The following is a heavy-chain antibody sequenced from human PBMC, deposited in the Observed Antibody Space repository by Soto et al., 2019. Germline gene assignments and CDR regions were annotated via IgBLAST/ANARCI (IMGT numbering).Heavy chain of an antibody. V-gene: IGHV3-30*18. Sequence: QVQLVESGGGVVQPGRSLRLSCAASGFTFSHYAFHWVRQAPGKGLAWVSGISYDGGNEYYGDSEKGRFTISRDSPKNTLYLQMNNLRPEDTAVYYCVKGGTTSAFSTFDIWGQGTVVTVSS. CDR3: VKGGTTSAFSTFDI. CDR2: ISYDGGNE. D-gene: IGHD1-1*01. J-gene: IGHJ3*02. CDR1: GFTFSHYA.